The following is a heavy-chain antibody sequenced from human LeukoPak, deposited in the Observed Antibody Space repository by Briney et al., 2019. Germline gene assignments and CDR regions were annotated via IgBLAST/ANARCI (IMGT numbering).Heavy chain of an antibody. CDR3: ARDPYNGNYGDSYYYFMDA. V-gene: IGHV1-18*01. J-gene: IGHJ6*03. CDR1: GYSFTTYG. Sequence: ASVKVSCKASGYSFTTYGISWVRQAPGQGLEWMGWISANNNNTDNVQKLQGRVTMTTDTSTSTAYMELRSLRSDDTAVYYCARDPYNGNYGDSYYYFMDAWGKGTTVTISS. CDR2: ISANNNNT. D-gene: IGHD1-26*01.